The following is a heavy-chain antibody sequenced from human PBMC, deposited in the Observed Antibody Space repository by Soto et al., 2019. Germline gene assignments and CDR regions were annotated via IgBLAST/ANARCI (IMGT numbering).Heavy chain of an antibody. V-gene: IGHV4-59*01. Sequence: SETLSLTCTVSGGNIGSYYWSWIRQPPGKGLEWIGYIYYSGSTNYNPSLKSRVTISVDTSRNQFSLKLSSVTAADTAVYYCARDSGDYFDYWGQGTLVTVSS. D-gene: IGHD4-17*01. CDR1: GGNIGSYY. CDR2: IYYSGST. J-gene: IGHJ4*02. CDR3: ARDSGDYFDY.